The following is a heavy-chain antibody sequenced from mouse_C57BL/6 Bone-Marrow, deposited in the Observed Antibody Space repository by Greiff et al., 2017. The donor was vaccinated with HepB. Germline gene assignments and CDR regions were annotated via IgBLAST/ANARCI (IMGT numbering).Heavy chain of an antibody. D-gene: IGHD1-1*01. CDR1: GFNIKDDY. J-gene: IGHJ4*01. CDR2: IDPENGDT. CDR3: TTSRDYAMDY. Sequence: EVKLQESGAELVRPGASVKLSCTASGFNIKDDYMHWVKQRPEQGLEWIGWIDPENGDTEYASKFQGKATITADTSSNTAYLQLSSLTSEETAVYYCTTSRDYAMDYWGQGTSVTVSS. V-gene: IGHV14-4*01.